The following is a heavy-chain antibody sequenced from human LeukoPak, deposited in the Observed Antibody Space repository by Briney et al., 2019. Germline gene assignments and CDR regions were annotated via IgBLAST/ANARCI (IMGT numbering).Heavy chain of an antibody. CDR3: ARDRSGSYSSSYWFDP. D-gene: IGHD6-6*01. J-gene: IGHJ5*02. Sequence: PSETLSLTCAVYGGSFSGYYWSWIRQPAGKGLEWIGRIYTSGTTNYNPSLKSRVTMSVDTSKNHFSLRLNSVTAADTAVYYCARDRSGSYSSSYWFDPWGQGTLVTVSS. CDR1: GGSFSGYY. V-gene: IGHV4-4*07. CDR2: IYTSGTT.